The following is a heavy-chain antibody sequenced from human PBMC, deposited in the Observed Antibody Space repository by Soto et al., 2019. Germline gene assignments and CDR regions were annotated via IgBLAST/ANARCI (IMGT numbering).Heavy chain of an antibody. J-gene: IGHJ6*02. CDR3: ARADSYYGSGSYENYYYYGMDV. D-gene: IGHD3-10*01. V-gene: IGHV4-31*03. CDR2: IYYSGST. CDR1: GGSISSGGYY. Sequence: LSLTCTVSGGSISSGGYYWSWIRQHPGKGLEWIGYIYYSGSTYYNPSLKSRVTISVDTSKNQFSLKLSSVTAADTAVYYCARADSYYGSGSYENYYYYGMDVWGQGTTVTVSS.